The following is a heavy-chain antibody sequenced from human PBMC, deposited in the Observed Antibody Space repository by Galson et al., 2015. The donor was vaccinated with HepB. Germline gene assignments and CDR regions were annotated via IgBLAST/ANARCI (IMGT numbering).Heavy chain of an antibody. J-gene: IGHJ3*02. CDR3: ARLREGAFDI. V-gene: IGHV3-73*01. CDR2: IRSKPNGYAT. Sequence: SLRLSCAASGFTFSGSAIHWVRQVSGGGLECIGRIRSKPNGYATAYAASVTGRFTISRDDSRNTAFLQMNSLKTEDTAVYYCARLREGAFDIWGQGTMVTVSS. CDR1: GFTFSGSA.